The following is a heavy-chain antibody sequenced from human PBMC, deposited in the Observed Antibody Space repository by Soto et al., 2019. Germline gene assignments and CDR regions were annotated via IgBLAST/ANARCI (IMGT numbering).Heavy chain of an antibody. CDR3: AREGSAYLGY. CDR1: GYSISSGYY. Sequence: PSETLSLTCAVSGYSISSGYYWGWFRQPPGKGLEWIGSIYHSGSTYYNPSLKSRVTISVDTSKNQFSLKLSSVTAADTAVYYCAREGSAYLGYWGQGTLVTVPS. CDR2: IYHSGST. J-gene: IGHJ4*02. D-gene: IGHD3-22*01. V-gene: IGHV4-38-2*02.